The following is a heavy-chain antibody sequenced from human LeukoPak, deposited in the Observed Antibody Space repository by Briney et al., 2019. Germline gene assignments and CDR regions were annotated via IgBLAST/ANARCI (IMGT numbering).Heavy chain of an antibody. V-gene: IGHV3-7*03. Sequence: GGSLRLSCAVSGFTFSNYWMSWVRQAPGKGLEWVANIKQDGSERYYVDSVKGRFTISRDNAKNLLSLEMNSLRVEGTAIYYCVSTATFDYWGQGTLVTVSS. CDR2: IKQDGSER. D-gene: IGHD5-12*01. CDR3: VSTATFDY. J-gene: IGHJ4*02. CDR1: GFTFSNYW.